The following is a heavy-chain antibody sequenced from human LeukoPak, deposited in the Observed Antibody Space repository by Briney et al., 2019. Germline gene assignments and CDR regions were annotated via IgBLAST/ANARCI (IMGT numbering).Heavy chain of an antibody. CDR1: GGSISSYY. J-gene: IGHJ6*02. Sequence: PSETLTLTCTVSGGSISSYYWSWIRQPPGKGLEWIGYIDDSGSTNYKPSLKSRVTISADTSKNQFSLKLSSVTAADTAVYYCARGPRSELYPGYGLDVWGQGTTVSVSS. CDR3: ARGPRSELYPGYGLDV. CDR2: IDDSGST. D-gene: IGHD2-2*02. V-gene: IGHV4-59*01.